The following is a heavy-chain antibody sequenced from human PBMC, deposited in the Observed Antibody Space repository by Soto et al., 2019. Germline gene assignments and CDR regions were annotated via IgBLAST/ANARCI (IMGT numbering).Heavy chain of an antibody. J-gene: IGHJ5*02. CDR1: GGKVCGYD. V-gene: IGHV4-34*01. D-gene: IGHD2-15*01. CDR2: INHSGST. CDR3: ARVRGSRPCFEP. Sequence: CAVDGGKVCGYDGSWIRQQTGKGLEWIGEINHSGSTNYNPSLKSRVTISVDTSKNLFSLKLSSVTAADTAVYSCARVRGSRPCFEPRGQGTLVTVSS.